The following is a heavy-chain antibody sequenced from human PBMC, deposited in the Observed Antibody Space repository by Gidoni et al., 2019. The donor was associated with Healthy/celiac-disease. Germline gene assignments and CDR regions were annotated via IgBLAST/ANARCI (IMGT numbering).Heavy chain of an antibody. CDR2: IKSEGSST. CDR3: AREAPSHGGLDY. CDR1: GSTFSSYW. J-gene: IGHJ4*02. V-gene: IGHV3-74*01. Sequence: VQLVESGGGLVQPGGSLRLPCAASGSTFSSYWMHWVRQAPGKGLVWVPRIKSEGSSTSYADSVKGRFTISRDNAKNTLYLQMNSLRAEDTAVYYCAREAPSHGGLDYWGQGTLVTVSS. D-gene: IGHD4-17*01.